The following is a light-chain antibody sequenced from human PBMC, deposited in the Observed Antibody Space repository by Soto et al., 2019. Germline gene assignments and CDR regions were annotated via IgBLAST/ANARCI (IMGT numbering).Light chain of an antibody. CDR2: GAS. V-gene: IGKV3-20*01. Sequence: EIVLTQSPGTLSLSPGERATLSCRASQSVRSNYLDWYQRKPGQAPRLLIYGASTRATGIPDRFSGTGSGTNFTLTISRLEPEDFAVYYCQQYGGSPYTFGQGTKLEIK. J-gene: IGKJ2*01. CDR1: QSVRSNY. CDR3: QQYGGSPYT.